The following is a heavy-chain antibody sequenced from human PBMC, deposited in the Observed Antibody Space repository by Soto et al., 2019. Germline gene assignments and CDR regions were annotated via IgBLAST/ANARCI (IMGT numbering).Heavy chain of an antibody. CDR3: ARMGNRRYYYLDV. Sequence: SETLSLTCAVYGGSFSGYYWSWILQPPGKGLEWIGEINHSGSTNYNPSLKSRVTISLDTSKNQFSLKLSSVTAADTAVYYCARMGNRRYYYLDVWDKGTTVTVSS. CDR2: INHSGST. D-gene: IGHD7-27*01. V-gene: IGHV4-34*01. J-gene: IGHJ6*03. CDR1: GGSFSGYY.